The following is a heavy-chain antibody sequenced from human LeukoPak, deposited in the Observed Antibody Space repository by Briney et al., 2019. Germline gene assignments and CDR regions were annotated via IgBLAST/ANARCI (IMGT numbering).Heavy chain of an antibody. CDR2: ISGSGHST. CDR3: AKDPNGDYVGAFDM. J-gene: IGHJ3*02. CDR1: KSTFSSFA. V-gene: IGHV3-23*01. D-gene: IGHD4-17*01. Sequence: GGSLRLSCAASKSTFSSFAITWVRQAPGKGLEWVSSISGSGHSTYYADSMRGRFTISRDNSKNTLYLQMNSLRAEDTAVYYCAKDPNGDYVGAFDMWGPGTMVTVSS.